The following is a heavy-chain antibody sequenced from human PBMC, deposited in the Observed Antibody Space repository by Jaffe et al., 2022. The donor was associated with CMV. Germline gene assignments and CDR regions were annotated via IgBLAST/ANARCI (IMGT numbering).Heavy chain of an antibody. V-gene: IGHV1-24*01. CDR1: GYTLTELS. J-gene: IGHJ4*02. CDR3: ATGPPSITIFGVVIIPVFDY. CDR2: FDPEDGET. Sequence: QVQLVQSGAEVKKPGASVKVSCKVSGYTLTELSMHWVRQAPGKGLEWMGGFDPEDGETIYAQKFQGRVTMTEDTSTDTAYMELSSLRSEDTAVYYCATGPPSITIFGVVIIPVFDYWGQGTLVTVSS. D-gene: IGHD3-3*01.